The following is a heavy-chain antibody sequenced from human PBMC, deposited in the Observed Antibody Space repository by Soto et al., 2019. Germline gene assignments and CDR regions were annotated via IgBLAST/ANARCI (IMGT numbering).Heavy chain of an antibody. V-gene: IGHV4-30-4*01. J-gene: IGHJ6*02. CDR3: ARGGLQLRFYGMDV. CDR1: GGFISSGDYY. Sequence: QVQLQESGPGLVKPSQTLSLTCTVSGGFISSGDYYWSWIRQPPGKGLEWIGYIYYTGSTYYNPSLKSRITISVDTSKNQFSLKLSSVTAADTAVYYCARGGLQLRFYGMDVWGQGTTVTVSS. CDR2: IYYTGST. D-gene: IGHD5-12*01.